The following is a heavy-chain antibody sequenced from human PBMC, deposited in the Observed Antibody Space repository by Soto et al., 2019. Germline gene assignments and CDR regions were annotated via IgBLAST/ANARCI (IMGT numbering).Heavy chain of an antibody. D-gene: IGHD6-13*01. Sequence: ASVKVSCKASGGTFSSYAISWVRQAPGQGLEWMGGIIPIFGTANYAQKFQGRVTITADESTSTAYMELSSLRSEDTAVYYCARDNFDIPGIAAAKPPKIRNYYYYGMDVWGQGTTVTVSS. CDR2: IIPIFGTA. CDR1: GGTFSSYA. CDR3: ARDNFDIPGIAAAKPPKIRNYYYYGMDV. V-gene: IGHV1-69*13. J-gene: IGHJ6*02.